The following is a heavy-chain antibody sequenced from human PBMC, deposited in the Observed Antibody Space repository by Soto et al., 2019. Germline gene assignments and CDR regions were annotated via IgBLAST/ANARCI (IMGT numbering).Heavy chain of an antibody. Sequence: SETLSLTCAVYGGSFSGYYWSWIRQPPGKGLEWIGEINHSGSTNYNPSLKSRVTISVDTSKNQFSLKLSSVTAADTAVYYCARVHAYYYYYYGMDVWGQGTTVTVSS. D-gene: IGHD3-16*01. CDR3: ARVHAYYYYYYGMDV. V-gene: IGHV4-34*01. J-gene: IGHJ6*02. CDR1: GGSFSGYY. CDR2: INHSGST.